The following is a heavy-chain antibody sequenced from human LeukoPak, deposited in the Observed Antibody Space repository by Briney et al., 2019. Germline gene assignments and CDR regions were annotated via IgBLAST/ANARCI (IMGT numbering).Heavy chain of an antibody. CDR3: ARQAVAGFDY. V-gene: IGHV4-34*01. CDR1: GGSFSGYY. Sequence: SETLSLTCAVYGGSFSGYYWSWIRQPPGKGLEWIGEINHSGSTNYNPSLKSRVTISVDTSKNQFSLKLSSVTAADTAVYYCARQAVAGFDYWGQGALVTVSS. CDR2: INHSGST. D-gene: IGHD6-19*01. J-gene: IGHJ4*02.